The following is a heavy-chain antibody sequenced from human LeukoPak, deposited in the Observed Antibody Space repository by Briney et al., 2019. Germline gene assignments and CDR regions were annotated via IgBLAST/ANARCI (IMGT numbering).Heavy chain of an antibody. V-gene: IGHV4-34*01. CDR1: GGSFSGYY. D-gene: IGHD1-1*01. CDR3: ARGTTRLNDAFDT. J-gene: IGHJ3*02. Sequence: PSETLSLTCAVYGGSFSGYYWSWIRQPPGRGLEWIGEINHSGSTNYNPSLKSRVTISVDTSKSQFSLKLSSVTAADTAVYYCARGTTRLNDAFDTWGQGTMVTVSS. CDR2: INHSGST.